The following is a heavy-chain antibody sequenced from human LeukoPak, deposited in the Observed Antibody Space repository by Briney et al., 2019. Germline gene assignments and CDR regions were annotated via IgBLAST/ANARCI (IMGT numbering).Heavy chain of an antibody. Sequence: GGSLRLSCAASGFTFSSYSMNWVRQAPGKGLEWVSSISSSSSYIYYADSVKGRFTISRDNAKNSLYLQMNSLRAEDTAVYYCARGAWEPRYYFDYWGQGTLVTVSS. V-gene: IGHV3-21*01. J-gene: IGHJ4*02. CDR3: ARGAWEPRYYFDY. D-gene: IGHD1-26*01. CDR1: GFTFSSYS. CDR2: ISSSSSYI.